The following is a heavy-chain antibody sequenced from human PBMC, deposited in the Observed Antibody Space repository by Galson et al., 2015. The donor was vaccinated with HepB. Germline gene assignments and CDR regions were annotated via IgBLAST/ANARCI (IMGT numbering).Heavy chain of an antibody. CDR2: LLPLFDSG. CDR1: GGTFDTYP. J-gene: IGHJ6*02. CDR3: ASPNPVYGQAMDV. D-gene: IGHD2-8*01. Sequence: SVKVSCKASGGTFDTYPITWVRQAPGQGLEWMGRLLPLFDSGDYAQRFQGRVTINADRSTRTTYLELRTLTSDDTAVYYCASPNPVYGQAMDVWGQGTTVIVSS. V-gene: IGHV1-69*02.